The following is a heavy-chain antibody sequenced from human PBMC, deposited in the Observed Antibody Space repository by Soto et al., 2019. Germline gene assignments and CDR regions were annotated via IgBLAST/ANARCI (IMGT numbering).Heavy chain of an antibody. CDR1: GVTFTTYG. J-gene: IGHJ4*02. CDR2: ILYDGSNE. Sequence: SLRLSCAASGVTFTTYGMHWVRQSPVKGLEWVALILYDGSNEYYSDSVKGRFTISRDNSRNTMYLQMNSLRAEDTAVYYCAKDCWSHGPGVVTPQPFDYWGQGRVVTVSS. D-gene: IGHD3-3*01. CDR3: AKDCWSHGPGVVTPQPFDY. V-gene: IGHV3-30*18.